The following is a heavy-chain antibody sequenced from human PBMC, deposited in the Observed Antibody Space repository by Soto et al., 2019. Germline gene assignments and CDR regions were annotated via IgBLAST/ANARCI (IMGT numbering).Heavy chain of an antibody. V-gene: IGHV3-30-3*01. D-gene: IGHD1-26*01. CDR3: GRDRGDAYYRRYFDS. CDR1: GFTFSTYA. Sequence: QAQLVESGGGVVQPGRSLRLSCAASGFTFSTYAMHWVRQAPGKGLEWVAVILYDGSRTYYADSVKGRFTISRDNSKNTLYLEMNSLRDEDTAVYFCGRDRGDAYYRRYFDSWGQGPLVTVSS. J-gene: IGHJ4*02. CDR2: ILYDGSRT.